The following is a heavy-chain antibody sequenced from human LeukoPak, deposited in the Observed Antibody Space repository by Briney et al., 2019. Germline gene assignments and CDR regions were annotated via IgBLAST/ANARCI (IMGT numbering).Heavy chain of an antibody. Sequence: SETLSLTCTVSGGSISSYYWSWIRQPTGEGLEWIGYIYYSGSTNYNPSLKSRVTISVDTSKNQFSLKLSSVTAADTAVYYCARRVVVVVAATPFSWFDPWGQGTLVTVSS. D-gene: IGHD2-15*01. V-gene: IGHV4-59*08. CDR2: IYYSGST. CDR3: ARRVVVVVAATPFSWFDP. J-gene: IGHJ5*02. CDR1: GGSISSYY.